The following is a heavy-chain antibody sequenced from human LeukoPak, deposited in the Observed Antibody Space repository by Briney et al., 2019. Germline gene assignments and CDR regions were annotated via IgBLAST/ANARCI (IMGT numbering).Heavy chain of an antibody. Sequence: SVKVSCKASGYTFTGYYMHWVRQAPGQGLEWMGGIIPIFGTANYAQKFQGRVTITADESTSTAYMELSSLRSEDTAVYYCARAYGSGSYDVGYWGQGTLVTVSS. CDR2: IIPIFGTA. CDR3: ARAYGSGSYDVGY. J-gene: IGHJ4*02. CDR1: GYTFTGYY. D-gene: IGHD3-10*01. V-gene: IGHV1-69*13.